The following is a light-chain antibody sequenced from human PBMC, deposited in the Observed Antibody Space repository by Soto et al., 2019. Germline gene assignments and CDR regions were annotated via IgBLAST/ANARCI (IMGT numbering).Light chain of an antibody. CDR2: DTT. Sequence: AVVTQEPSLTVSPGVTVTPTCGSSTGAVTNGHYPYWFQQKPGQAPRTLIYDTTNRHSWTPARFSGSLLGGKAALTLSGAQPEDEAEYYCLLSYNGPYVFGTGTKVTVL. CDR1: TGAVTNGHY. J-gene: IGLJ1*01. CDR3: LLSYNGPYV. V-gene: IGLV7-46*01.